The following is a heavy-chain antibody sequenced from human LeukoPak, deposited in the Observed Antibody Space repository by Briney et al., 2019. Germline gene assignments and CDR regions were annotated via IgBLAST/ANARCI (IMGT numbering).Heavy chain of an antibody. CDR2: ITSNSSTA. V-gene: IGHV3-48*01. CDR3: ARARVRGTYEAFDI. D-gene: IGHD1-1*01. CDR1: GFTFSTYT. J-gene: IGHJ3*02. Sequence: GGSLRLSCAASGFTFSTYTMNWVRQAPGKGLERVSYITSNSSTAYYADSVKGRFTISRDNAKNSLYLQMNSLRAEDTAVYYCARARVRGTYEAFDIWGQGTLATVSS.